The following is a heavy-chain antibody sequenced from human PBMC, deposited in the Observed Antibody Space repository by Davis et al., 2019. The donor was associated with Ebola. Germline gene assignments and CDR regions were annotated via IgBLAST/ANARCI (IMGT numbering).Heavy chain of an antibody. Sequence: MPSETLSLTCTVSGGSVSSGSYYWSWIRQPPGKGLEWIGYIYYSGSTNYNPSLKSRVTISVDTSKNQFSLKLSSVTAADTAVYYCLRSTPSHVGQFDYWGQGTLVTVSS. J-gene: IGHJ4*02. CDR3: LRSTPSHVGQFDY. D-gene: IGHD6-6*01. CDR2: IYYSGST. CDR1: GGSVSSGSYY. V-gene: IGHV4-61*01.